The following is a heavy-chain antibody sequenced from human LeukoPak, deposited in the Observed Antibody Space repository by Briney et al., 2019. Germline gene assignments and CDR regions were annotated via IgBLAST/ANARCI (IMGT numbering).Heavy chain of an antibody. Sequence: GGSLRLSCAASGVTLSSYAMSWARQAPGKGLEWVSGISSSGSGGNTYYADSVKGRFTISRDNSKNTLYLQMNSLRAEDTAVYYCARDRGSSGWWGDYYYYGMDVWGQGTTVTVSS. CDR2: ISSSGSGGNT. J-gene: IGHJ6*02. CDR1: GVTLSSYA. CDR3: ARDRGSSGWWGDYYYYGMDV. D-gene: IGHD6-19*01. V-gene: IGHV3-23*01.